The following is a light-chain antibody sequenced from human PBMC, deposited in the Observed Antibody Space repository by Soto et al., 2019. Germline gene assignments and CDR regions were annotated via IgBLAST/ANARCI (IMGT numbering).Light chain of an antibody. CDR2: AAS. J-gene: IGKJ4*01. CDR3: QQSYSAPV. CDR1: QSIDITRF. V-gene: IGKV1-39*01. Sequence: DIQMTQSPSSLSASVGDRVTITCRASQSIDITRFLNWYQQKPGKAPKLLICAASSLQSGVPSRFSGSGSGTDFTLSISSLQPEDFATYYCQQSYSAPVFGGGTKVEIK.